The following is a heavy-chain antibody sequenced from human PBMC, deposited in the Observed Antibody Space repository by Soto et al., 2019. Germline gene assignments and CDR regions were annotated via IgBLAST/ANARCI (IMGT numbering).Heavy chain of an antibody. Sequence: PGVSLRLSCAASGFTFSNYAMNWVRHAPGKGLEWVSIIGGIGQYTFYADYVRGRFTFSRDNSKKMLYLEMNNLRAEDTAMYFCAKGGTSHIYGMAAWGTGTPVTVSS. CDR2: IGGIGQYT. V-gene: IGHV3-23*01. CDR3: AKGGTSHIYGMAA. J-gene: IGHJ6*04. D-gene: IGHD2-2*01. CDR1: GFTFSNYA.